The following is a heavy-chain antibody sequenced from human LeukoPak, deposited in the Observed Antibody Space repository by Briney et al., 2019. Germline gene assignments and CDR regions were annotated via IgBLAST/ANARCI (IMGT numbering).Heavy chain of an antibody. CDR1: GFTFSSYA. CDR3: VREALVDAIDDAFD. J-gene: IGHJ3*01. D-gene: IGHD2-15*01. Sequence: GGSLRLSCAASGFTFSSYAMHWVRQAPGKGLEWVAVISYDGSNKYYADSVKGRFTISRDNSKNTLYLQMNSLRVEDTAVYFCVREALVDAIDDAFD. V-gene: IGHV3-30-3*01. CDR2: ISYDGSNK.